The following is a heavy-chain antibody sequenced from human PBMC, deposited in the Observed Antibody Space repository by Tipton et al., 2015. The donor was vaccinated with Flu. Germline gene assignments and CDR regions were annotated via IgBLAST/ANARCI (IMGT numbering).Heavy chain of an antibody. D-gene: IGHD3-16*01. CDR3: AKEGGNAFDI. CDR2: IYYSGST. V-gene: IGHV4-59*01. J-gene: IGHJ3*02. CDR1: GGSISSYY. Sequence: TLSLTCTVSGGSISSYYWTWIRQPPGKGLEWSGCIYYSGSTNYNPSLKSRVTISLDTSKNQFALKLSSVTAADTALYYCAKEGGNAFDIWGQGTLVTVSS.